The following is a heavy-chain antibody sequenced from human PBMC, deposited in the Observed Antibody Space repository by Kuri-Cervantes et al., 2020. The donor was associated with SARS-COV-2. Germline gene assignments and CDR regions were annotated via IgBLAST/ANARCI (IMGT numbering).Heavy chain of an antibody. J-gene: IGHJ4*02. Sequence: LRLSCAVYGGSFSGYYWSWIRQPPGKGLEWIGEINHSGSTNYNPSLKSRVTISVDTSKNQSSLKLSSVTAADTAVYYCARGPPSSIAARRVSFDYWGQGTLVTVSS. D-gene: IGHD6-6*01. CDR1: GGSFSGYY. V-gene: IGHV4-34*01. CDR2: INHSGST. CDR3: ARGPPSSIAARRVSFDY.